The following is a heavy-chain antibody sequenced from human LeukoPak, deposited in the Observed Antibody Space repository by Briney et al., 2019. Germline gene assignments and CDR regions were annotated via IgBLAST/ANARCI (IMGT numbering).Heavy chain of an antibody. CDR1: GGSISSRSHY. J-gene: IGHJ4*02. Sequence: SETLSLTCTVSGGSISSRSHYWGWIRQPPGKGLEWIGSIYYSGSTYYNPSLRSRVTISLDTSKNQFSLNLSSVTAADTAVNCCARTSPTYAADNWGQGTLVTVSS. CDR3: ARTSPTYAADN. V-gene: IGHV4-39*01. CDR2: IYYSGST. D-gene: IGHD2-2*01.